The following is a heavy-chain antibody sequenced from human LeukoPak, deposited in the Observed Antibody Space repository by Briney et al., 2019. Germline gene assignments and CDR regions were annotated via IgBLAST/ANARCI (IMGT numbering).Heavy chain of an antibody. CDR3: AIRVITMVRGVNWFDP. J-gene: IGHJ5*02. CDR1: GVSISSSSYY. CDR2: IYYSGST. V-gene: IGHV4-39*07. D-gene: IGHD3-10*01. Sequence: SETLSLTCTVSGVSISSSSYYWGWIRQPPGKGLEWIGSIYYSGSTYYNPSLKSRVTISVDTSKNQFSLKLSSVTAADTAVYYCAIRVITMVRGVNWFDPWGQGTLVTVSS.